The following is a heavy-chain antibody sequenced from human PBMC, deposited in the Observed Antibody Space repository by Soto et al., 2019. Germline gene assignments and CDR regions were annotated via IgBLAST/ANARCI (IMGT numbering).Heavy chain of an antibody. CDR2: ISGSGGST. V-gene: IGHV3-23*01. Sequence: GGSLRLSCAASGFTFSSYAMSWVRQAPGKGLEWVSAISGSGGSTYYADSVKGRFTISRDNPKNTLYLQMNSLRAEDTAVYYCAKGKRVVTIFGVALGAFDIWGQGTMVTVSS. J-gene: IGHJ3*02. CDR1: GFTFSSYA. D-gene: IGHD3-3*01. CDR3: AKGKRVVTIFGVALGAFDI.